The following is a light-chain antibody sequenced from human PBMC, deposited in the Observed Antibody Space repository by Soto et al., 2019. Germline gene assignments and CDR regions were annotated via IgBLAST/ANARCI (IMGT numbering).Light chain of an antibody. V-gene: IGKV1-5*01. CDR2: DAS. CDR1: QSISSW. J-gene: IGKJ5*01. CDR3: QQYNSYSIT. Sequence: DIQMTHSPSTLSASVGDRVTITCRASQSISSWLAWYQQKPGKAPKLLIYDASSLKSGVPSRFSGSGSGTEFTFTISSLQPDDFATYYCQQYNSYSITFGQGTRLEIK.